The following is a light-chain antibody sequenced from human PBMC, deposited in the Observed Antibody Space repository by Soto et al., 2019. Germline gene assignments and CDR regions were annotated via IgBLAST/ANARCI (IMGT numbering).Light chain of an antibody. CDR3: QQYGSSPPWT. CDR2: GTS. J-gene: IGKJ1*01. CDR1: QSVSSTY. V-gene: IGKV3-20*01. Sequence: EVVLTQSPATLSLSPGERATLSCRASQSVSSTYLAWYQQQPGQAPRLLMSGTSNRATGTPDRFSGSGSGTDLTLTISRLEPEDFAVYYCQQYGSSPPWTFGQGTKVDIK.